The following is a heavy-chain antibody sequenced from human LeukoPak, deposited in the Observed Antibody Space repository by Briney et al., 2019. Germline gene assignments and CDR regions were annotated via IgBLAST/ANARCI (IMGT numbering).Heavy chain of an antibody. CDR3: ARHSSKMRYYDY. Sequence: GGSLRLSCAASGFTFSSYAMSWVRQAPGKGLEWVSAISGSGDSTFYADSVKGRFTISRDNAKNSLYLQMNSLRAEDTAVYYCARHSSKMRYYDYWGQGTLVTVSS. D-gene: IGHD3-9*01. CDR1: GFTFSSYA. V-gene: IGHV3-23*01. J-gene: IGHJ4*02. CDR2: ISGSGDST.